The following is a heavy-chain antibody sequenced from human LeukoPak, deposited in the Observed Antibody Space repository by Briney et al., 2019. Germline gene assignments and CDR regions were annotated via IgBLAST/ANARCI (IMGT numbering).Heavy chain of an antibody. CDR1: GFTFSSYW. V-gene: IGHV3-7*01. CDR2: IKQDGSEK. J-gene: IGHJ4*02. CDR3: ARDYTYCSGSRCHDRFDY. Sequence: GGSLRLSCAASGFTFSSYWMSWVRQAPGKGLEWVANIKQDGSEKYYVDSVKGRFTISRDNAKNSLYLQMNSLTAEDTAVYYCARDYTYCSGSRCHDRFDYWGQGIRVTVSS. D-gene: IGHD2-15*01.